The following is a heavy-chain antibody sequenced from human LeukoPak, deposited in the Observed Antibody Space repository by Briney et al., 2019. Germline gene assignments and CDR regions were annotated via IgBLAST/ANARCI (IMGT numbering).Heavy chain of an antibody. CDR2: INPNSGGT. Sequence: ASVKVSCKASGYTFTGYYMHWVRQAPGQGLEWMGWINPNSGGTNYAQKFQGRVTMTRDTSISTAYMELSRLRSDDTAVYYCARAWKYCGGDCPGRAYYYYYYMDVWGKGTTVTVSS. D-gene: IGHD2-21*01. CDR1: GYTFTGYY. V-gene: IGHV1-2*02. CDR3: ARAWKYCGGDCPGRAYYYYYYMDV. J-gene: IGHJ6*03.